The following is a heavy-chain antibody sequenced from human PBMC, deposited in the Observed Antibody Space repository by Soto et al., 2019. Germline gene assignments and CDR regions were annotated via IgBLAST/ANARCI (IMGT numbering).Heavy chain of an antibody. D-gene: IGHD2-2*01. CDR2: IYPGDSDT. J-gene: IGHJ6*03. CDR3: ASNTLSTYYYVDA. Sequence: PGESLKISCKGFGYSFTTYWIGWVRQMPWKGLEWMAIIYPGDSDTTYSPSFQGQVTISADKSINTAYLQWSSLKASDTAMYYCASNTLSTYYYVDAWGKGTTVTVSS. V-gene: IGHV5-51*01. CDR1: GYSFTTYW.